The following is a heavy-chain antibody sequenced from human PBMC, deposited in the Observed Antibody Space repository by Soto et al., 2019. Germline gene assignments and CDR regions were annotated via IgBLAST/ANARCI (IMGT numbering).Heavy chain of an antibody. J-gene: IGHJ5*02. V-gene: IGHV4-30-2*02. CDR1: GGSISSGGYS. CDR3: AHRRNTADRCWFDP. Sequence: SETLSLTCAVSGGSISSGGYSWSWIRQPPGKGLEWIGYIYHSGSTYYNPSLNTRLTIPKDTSKNQVVLTMTNMDPVDTATYYCAHRRNTADRCWFDPWGQGTPVTVSS. CDR2: IYHSGST. D-gene: IGHD6-6*01.